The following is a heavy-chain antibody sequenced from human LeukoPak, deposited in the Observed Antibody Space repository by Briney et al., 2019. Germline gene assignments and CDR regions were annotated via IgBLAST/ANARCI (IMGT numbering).Heavy chain of an antibody. Sequence: NPSETLSLTCTVSGGSISSGGYYWSWIRQHPGKGLEWIGYIYYSGSTYYNPSLKSRVTISVDTSKNQFSLKLSSVTAADTAVYYCARTVRGYYYDSSGYVDYWGQGTLVTVSS. CDR2: IYYSGST. CDR3: ARTVRGYYYDSSGYVDY. CDR1: GGSISSGGYY. V-gene: IGHV4-31*03. D-gene: IGHD3-22*01. J-gene: IGHJ4*02.